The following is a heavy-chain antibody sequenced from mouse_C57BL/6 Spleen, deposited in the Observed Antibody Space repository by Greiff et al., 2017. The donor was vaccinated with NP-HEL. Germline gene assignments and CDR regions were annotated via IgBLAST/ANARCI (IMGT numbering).Heavy chain of an antibody. CDR2: INPNNGGT. J-gene: IGHJ3*01. D-gene: IGHD1-1*01. CDR1: GYTFTDYY. CDR3: AIYYPFAY. Sequence: EVQLQQSGPELVKPGASVKISCKASGYTFTDYYMNWVKQSHGKSLEWIGDINPNNGGTSYNQKFKGKATLTVDKSSSTAYMELRSLTSEDSAVYYCAIYYPFAYWGQGTLVTVSA. V-gene: IGHV1-26*01.